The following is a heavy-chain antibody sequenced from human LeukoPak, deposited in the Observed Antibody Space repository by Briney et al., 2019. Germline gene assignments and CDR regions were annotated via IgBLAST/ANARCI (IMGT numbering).Heavy chain of an antibody. CDR3: ARDDTYFYDSSGHGFDF. CDR1: GESLSNYY. J-gene: IGHJ4*01. CDR2: INHYGST. Sequence: PSETLSLTCAVYGESLSNYYWSWIRQPPGKGLEWIGEINHYGSTNYNPSLKSRITISVDTSKNQFSLRLTSVTAADTALYFCARDDTYFYDSSGHGFDFWGHGTLVTVSS. V-gene: IGHV4-34*01. D-gene: IGHD3-22*01.